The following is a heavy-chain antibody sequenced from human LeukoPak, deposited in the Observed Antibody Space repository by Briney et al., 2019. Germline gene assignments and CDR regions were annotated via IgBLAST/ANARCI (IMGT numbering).Heavy chain of an antibody. CDR1: GYTFSAYY. D-gene: IGHD7-27*01. J-gene: IGHJ2*01. CDR2: INPNSGGT. V-gene: IGHV1-2*02. CDR3: ARDVTGDQSWFFDL. Sequence: RASVKVSCKASGYTFSAYYMHWVRQAPGQGLEWMGWINPNSGGTNYPLKFQGGVTMTRDTSISTAYMELNRLRSDDTAVYYCARDVTGDQSWFFDLWGRGTLVTVSS.